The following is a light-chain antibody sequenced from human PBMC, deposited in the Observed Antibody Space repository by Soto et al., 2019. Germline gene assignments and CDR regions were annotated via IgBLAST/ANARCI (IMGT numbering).Light chain of an antibody. Sequence: AIRMTQSPSSLSASTGDRVTITCRASQGISSYLAWYQQKPGKAPKLLIYAASTLQSGVPSRFSGSGSGTGFTLTISCLQSEDFATYYCQQYYSYPPITFGQGTRLEIK. CDR3: QQYYSYPPIT. CDR1: QGISSY. V-gene: IGKV1-8*01. CDR2: AAS. J-gene: IGKJ5*01.